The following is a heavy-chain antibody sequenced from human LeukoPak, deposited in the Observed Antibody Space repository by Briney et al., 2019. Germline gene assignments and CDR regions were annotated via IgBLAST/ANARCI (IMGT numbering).Heavy chain of an antibody. CDR1: GGSISSYY. D-gene: IGHD6-19*01. CDR2: IYYSGST. Sequence: SETLSLTCTVTGGSISSYYWSWIRQPPGKGLEWIGYIYYSGSTNYNPSLKSRVTISVDTSKNQFSLKLSSVTAADTAVYYCARGSEWLVRWGQGTLVTVSS. V-gene: IGHV4-59*08. CDR3: ARGSEWLVR. J-gene: IGHJ4*02.